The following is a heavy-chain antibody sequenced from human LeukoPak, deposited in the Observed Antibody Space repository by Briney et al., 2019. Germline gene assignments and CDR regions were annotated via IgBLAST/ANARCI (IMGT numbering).Heavy chain of an antibody. J-gene: IGHJ4*02. CDR3: ARGRGRGRYCSSTSCYTALDY. D-gene: IGHD2-2*02. CDR2: INQSGST. CDR1: GGSFSGYY. V-gene: IGHV4-34*01. Sequence: PSKTLSLTCAVYGGSFSGYYWSWIRQTPGKGLEWIGEINQSGSTNYNPSLKSRVTISVDTSKNQFSLKLSSVTAADTAVYYCARGRGRGRYCSSTSCYTALDYWGQGTLVTVSS.